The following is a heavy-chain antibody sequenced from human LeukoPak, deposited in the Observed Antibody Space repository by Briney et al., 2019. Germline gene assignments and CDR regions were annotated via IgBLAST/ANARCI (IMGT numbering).Heavy chain of an antibody. Sequence: SQTLSLTCAITGDSVSSNSAAWNWIRQSPSRGLEWLGRTYYRSKLYNDYAVSVKSRITINPDTSKNQFSLQLNSVTPEDTAVYYCARDRYLYCSSTSCYGDYYYYGMDVWGQGTTVTVSS. D-gene: IGHD2-2*01. J-gene: IGHJ6*02. CDR2: TYYRSKLYN. CDR3: ARDRYLYCSSTSCYGDYYYYGMDV. CDR1: GDSVSSNSAA. V-gene: IGHV6-1*01.